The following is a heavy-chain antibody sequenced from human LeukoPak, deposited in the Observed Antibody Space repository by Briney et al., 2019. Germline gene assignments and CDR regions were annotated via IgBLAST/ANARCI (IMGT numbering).Heavy chain of an antibody. CDR2: IKQDGSEK. Sequence: GGSLRLSCAASGFTFSSYWMSWVRQAPGKGLEWVADIKQDGSEKYYVDSVKGRFTISRDTAKKSLYLQMNSLRTEDTAVYYCARDLTVGATFDYWGQGTLVTVSS. V-gene: IGHV3-7*01. CDR1: GFTFSSYW. CDR3: ARDLTVGATFDY. J-gene: IGHJ4*02. D-gene: IGHD1-26*01.